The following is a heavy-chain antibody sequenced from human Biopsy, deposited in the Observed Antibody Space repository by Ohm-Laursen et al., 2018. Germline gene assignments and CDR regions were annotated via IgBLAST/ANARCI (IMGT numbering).Heavy chain of an antibody. D-gene: IGHD5-24*01. V-gene: IGHV3-30*18. CDR3: AKDWLQSWYFDH. CDR1: GFTFSNFG. CDR2: ISGDGNDQ. Sequence: SSLRLSCAAPGFTFSNFGIHWIRQAPGKGLEWVAPISGDGNDQFYAESAKGRFTVSRDNSKNTVDLQMNNLKTEDTAVYYCAKDWLQSWYFDHWGQGTLVTVSS. J-gene: IGHJ4*02.